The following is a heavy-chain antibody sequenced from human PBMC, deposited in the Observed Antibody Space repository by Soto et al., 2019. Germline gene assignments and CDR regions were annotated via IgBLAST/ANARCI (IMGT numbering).Heavy chain of an antibody. Sequence: SVKVSCKASGGTFSSYAISWVRQAPGQGLEWMGGIIPIFGTANYAQKFQGRVTITADKSTSTAYMELSSLRSEDTAVYYCASGASCGGDCYSAPFDYWGQGTLVTVSS. CDR3: ASGASCGGDCYSAPFDY. CDR2: IIPIFGTA. J-gene: IGHJ4*02. CDR1: GGTFSSYA. D-gene: IGHD2-21*02. V-gene: IGHV1-69*06.